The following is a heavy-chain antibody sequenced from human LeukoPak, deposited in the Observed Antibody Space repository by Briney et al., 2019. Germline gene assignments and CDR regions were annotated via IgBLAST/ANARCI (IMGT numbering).Heavy chain of an antibody. J-gene: IGHJ6*03. Sequence: PGGSLRLSCAASGFTFSSYSMNWVRQAPGKGLEWVSSISSSSSCIYYADSVKGRFTISRDNAKNSLYLQMNSLRAEDTAVYYCARDYGDYVRDYYYYYMDVWGKGTTVTISS. CDR3: ARDYGDYVRDYYYYYMDV. V-gene: IGHV3-21*01. D-gene: IGHD4-17*01. CDR1: GFTFSSYS. CDR2: ISSSSSCI.